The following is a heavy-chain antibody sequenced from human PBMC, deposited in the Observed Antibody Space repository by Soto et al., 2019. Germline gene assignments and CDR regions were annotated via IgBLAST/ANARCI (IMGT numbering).Heavy chain of an antibody. CDR1: GGSISSHY. CDR3: ARHRIWDDLSRFDI. V-gene: IGHV4-59*08. CDR2: IYYSGST. J-gene: IGHJ3*02. D-gene: IGHD1-1*01. Sequence: SETLSLPCTVSGGSISSHYWSWIRQHPGKGLGWIGYIYYSGSTNYNPSLKSRVTISVDTSNNQFSHKLSSETAADTAVHYCARHRIWDDLSRFDIWGQGTMVTGSS.